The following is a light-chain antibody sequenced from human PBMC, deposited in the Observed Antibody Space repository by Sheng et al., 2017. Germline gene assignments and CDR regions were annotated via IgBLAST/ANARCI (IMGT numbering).Light chain of an antibody. CDR3: QQANSFPWT. J-gene: IGKJ1*01. Sequence: DIQMTQSPSSLSASVGDRVTITCQASQDISNFLHWYQQKPGKAPKLLIYDASNLETGVPSRFSGSGSGTDFTLTISSLQPEDFATYYCQQANSFPWTFGQGTKVEIK. CDR2: DAS. CDR1: QDISNF. V-gene: IGKV1-33*01.